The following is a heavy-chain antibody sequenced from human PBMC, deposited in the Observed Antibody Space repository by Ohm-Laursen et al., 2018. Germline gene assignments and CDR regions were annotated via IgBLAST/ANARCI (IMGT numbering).Heavy chain of an antibody. CDR3: ARDYGHYAPYAFNI. CDR2: MFNSGSS. V-gene: IGHV4-61*01. J-gene: IGHJ3*02. CDR1: GASVSSRTYY. D-gene: IGHD4-17*01. Sequence: GTLSLTCSVSGASVSSRTYYWSWIRQPPGKGLEWIGYMFNSGSSNYNPSLKGRATISVDTSKNQFSLKLRPVTAADTAVYYCARDYGHYAPYAFNIWGQGTMITVS.